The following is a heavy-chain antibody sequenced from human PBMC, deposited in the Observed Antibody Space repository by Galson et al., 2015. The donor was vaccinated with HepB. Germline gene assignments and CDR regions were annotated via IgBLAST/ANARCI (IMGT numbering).Heavy chain of an antibody. CDR1: GFAFSNYV. CDR2: ISASGDDT. CDR3: AAGYYYGDLGRD. V-gene: IGHV3-23*01. D-gene: IGHD3-22*01. Sequence: SLRLSCAASGFAFSNYVMSWVRQAPGKGLEWVSTISASGDDTYYADPVKGRFTISRGNSKNTLNVQMNSLRADDTAVYYCAAGYYYGDLGRDWGQGTLVIVSS. J-gene: IGHJ4*02.